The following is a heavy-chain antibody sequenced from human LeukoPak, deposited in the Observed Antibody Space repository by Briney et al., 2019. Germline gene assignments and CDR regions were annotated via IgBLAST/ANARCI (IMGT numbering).Heavy chain of an antibody. CDR3: ARFSNSGSLVFDWFDP. Sequence: GESLKISCKGSGYSFSSYWIGWVRQMPGKGLEWMGIIYPGDSDTRYSPSFQGQVTISADKSITTAYLQWSSLKASDTAMYYCARFSNSGSLVFDWFDPWGQGTLVTVSS. V-gene: IGHV5-51*01. D-gene: IGHD3-10*01. J-gene: IGHJ5*02. CDR1: GYSFSSYW. CDR2: IYPGDSDT.